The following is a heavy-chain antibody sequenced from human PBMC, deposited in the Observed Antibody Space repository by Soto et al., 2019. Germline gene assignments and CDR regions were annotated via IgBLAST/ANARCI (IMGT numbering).Heavy chain of an antibody. D-gene: IGHD1-26*01. CDR2: IRSKTHNYAT. V-gene: IGHV3-73*02. Sequence: EVQLVESGGGLVQPGESLKLSCAASGFTLSGSAVHWVRQASGKGLEWVGRIRSKTHNYATDYIASVKGSFTMSRDDSNNTAYLQMNGLKTDDTAVYYCTRSGGSYSFGYWGQGTLVTVSS. CDR1: GFTLSGSA. CDR3: TRSGGSYSFGY. J-gene: IGHJ4*02.